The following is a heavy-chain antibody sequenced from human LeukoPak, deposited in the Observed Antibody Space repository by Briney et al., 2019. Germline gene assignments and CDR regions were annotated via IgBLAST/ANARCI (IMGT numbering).Heavy chain of an antibody. D-gene: IGHD2-2*02. Sequence: GGSLRLSCAASGLSFSSYGMHWVRQAPGKGLEWVAFIQYDGSNKFYADSVKGRFTISRDNSKNTLYLQMNSLRADDTAVYYCAMKAVPRPRLYDAFDFWGQGTVVTVSS. CDR2: IQYDGSNK. CDR3: AMKAVPRPRLYDAFDF. J-gene: IGHJ3*01. V-gene: IGHV3-30*12. CDR1: GLSFSSYG.